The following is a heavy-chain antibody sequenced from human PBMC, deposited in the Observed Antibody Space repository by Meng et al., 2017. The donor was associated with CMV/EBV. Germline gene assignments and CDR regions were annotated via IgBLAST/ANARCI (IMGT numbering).Heavy chain of an antibody. CDR2: ISSSSSYI. Sequence: GGSLRLSCAASGFTFSSYSMNWVRQAPGKGLEWVSSISSSSSYIYYADSVKGRFTISRDNAKNSLYLQMNSLRSEDTAVYYCARLYLPLGFDYWGQGTLVTVSS. CDR3: ARLYLPLGFDY. J-gene: IGHJ4*02. CDR1: GFTFSSYS. V-gene: IGHV3-21*01. D-gene: IGHD2-2*02.